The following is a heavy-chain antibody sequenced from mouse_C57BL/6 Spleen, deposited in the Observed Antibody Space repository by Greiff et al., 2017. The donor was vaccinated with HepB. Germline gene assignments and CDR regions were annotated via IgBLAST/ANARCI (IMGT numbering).Heavy chain of an antibody. CDR2: IDPSDSYT. J-gene: IGHJ1*03. V-gene: IGHV1-50*01. Sequence: QVQLQQPGAELVKPGASVKLSCKASGYTFTSYWMQWVKQRPGQGLEWIGEIDPSDSYTNYNQKFKGKATLTVDTSSSTAYMQLSSLTSEDSAVYYCARGKLRWYFDVWGTGTTVTVSS. CDR3: ARGKLRWYFDV. CDR1: GYTFTSYW. D-gene: IGHD1-1*01.